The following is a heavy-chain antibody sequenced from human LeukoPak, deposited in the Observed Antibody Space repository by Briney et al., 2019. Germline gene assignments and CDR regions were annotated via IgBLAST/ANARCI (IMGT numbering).Heavy chain of an antibody. CDR3: ARDDGSAGGTDAFDI. CDR1: GGSVSSGSYF. V-gene: IGHV4-61*01. Sequence: SETLSLTCTVSGGSVSSGSYFWSWIRQPPGKGLEWIGYIYYSGSTNYNPSLKSRVTISVDTSKNQFSLKLSSVTAADTAVYYCARDDGSAGGTDAFDIWGQGTMVTVSS. D-gene: IGHD1-1*01. J-gene: IGHJ3*02. CDR2: IYYSGST.